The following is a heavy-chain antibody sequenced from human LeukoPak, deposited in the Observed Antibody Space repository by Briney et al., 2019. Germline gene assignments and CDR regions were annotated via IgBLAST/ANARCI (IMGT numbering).Heavy chain of an antibody. CDR2: ASSDGSSK. V-gene: IGHV3-30-3*01. Sequence: GTSLRLSCTVSGLSFSGHAVHWVRQAPGKGLEWLAVASSDGSSKYYAESVKGRFTISGDTFMNTAYLHMSTLGAGDTALYFCVRGKDSGSGNDFTLGYWGQGTPVIVSS. J-gene: IGHJ4*02. CDR3: VRGKDSGSGNDFTLGY. CDR1: GLSFSGHA. D-gene: IGHD6-19*01.